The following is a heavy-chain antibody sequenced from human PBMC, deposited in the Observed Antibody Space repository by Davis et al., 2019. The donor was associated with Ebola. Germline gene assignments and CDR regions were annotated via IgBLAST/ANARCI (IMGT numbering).Heavy chain of an antibody. CDR1: GGSISSYY. CDR3: ARSPGSALDFQQ. D-gene: IGHD3-10*01. CDR2: IYSGGGT. Sequence: ETLSLTCTVSGGSISSYYWSWIRQAPGKGLEWVSIIYSGGGTVYADSVKGRFTISRDNSKNTMHLQMNRLRGEDTAVYFCARSPGSALDFQQWGQGTLVTVSS. V-gene: IGHV3-53*01. J-gene: IGHJ1*01.